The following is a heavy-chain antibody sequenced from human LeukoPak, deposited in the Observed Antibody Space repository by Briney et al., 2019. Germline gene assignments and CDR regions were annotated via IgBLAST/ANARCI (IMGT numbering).Heavy chain of an antibody. J-gene: IGHJ3*02. Sequence: KSSETLSLTCTVSGVSITSYYWSWVRQSPGGGLEWIGYIYYTGSTNYNPSLKSRVTISVDTSKSQFSLKLSSVTAADTAVYYCARPQHDALDIWGQGTMVTVSS. D-gene: IGHD1-1*01. V-gene: IGHV4-59*08. CDR2: IYYTGST. CDR3: ARPQHDALDI. CDR1: GVSITSYY.